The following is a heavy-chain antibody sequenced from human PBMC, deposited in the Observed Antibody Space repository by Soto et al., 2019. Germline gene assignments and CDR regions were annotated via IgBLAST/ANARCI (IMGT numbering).Heavy chain of an antibody. CDR3: ARESTYYYGSGSYYLYYGMDV. V-gene: IGHV3-33*01. J-gene: IGHJ6*02. CDR1: GFTFSSYG. Sequence: GGSLRLSCAASGFTFSSYGMHWVRQAPGKGLEWVAVIWYDGSNKYYADSVKGRFTISRDNSKNTLYLQMNSLRAEDTAVYYCARESTYYYGSGSYYLYYGMDVSGQGTTVTVSS. CDR2: IWYDGSNK. D-gene: IGHD3-10*01.